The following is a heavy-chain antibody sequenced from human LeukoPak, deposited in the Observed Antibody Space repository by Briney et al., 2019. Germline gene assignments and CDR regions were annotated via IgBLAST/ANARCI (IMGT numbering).Heavy chain of an antibody. CDR3: ARVVVAATVFDY. J-gene: IGHJ4*02. CDR2: INPNSGGT. D-gene: IGHD2-15*01. CDR1: GYTFTGYY. V-gene: IGHV1-2*02. Sequence: ASVKVSCKASGYTFTGYYMHWVRQAPGQGLEWMGWINPNSGGTNYAQKFQGRVTMTRDTSISTAYMELSRLRSDDTAVYYCARVVVAATVFDYWGQGTLVTVSS.